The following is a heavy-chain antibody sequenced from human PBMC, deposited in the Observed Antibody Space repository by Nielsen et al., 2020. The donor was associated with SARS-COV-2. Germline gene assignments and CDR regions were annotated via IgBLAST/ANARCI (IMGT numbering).Heavy chain of an antibody. CDR2: FDPEDGET. D-gene: IGHD1-26*01. CDR3: ARVASLGSGSYWDDAFDF. Sequence: ASVKVSCRVSGYTLTELSMHWVRQAPGKGLEWMGGFDPEDGETIYAQKFQGRVTMTEDTSTDTAYMELSSLRSEDTAVYYCARVASLGSGSYWDDAFDFWGQGTMVTVSS. V-gene: IGHV1-24*01. CDR1: GYTLTELS. J-gene: IGHJ3*01.